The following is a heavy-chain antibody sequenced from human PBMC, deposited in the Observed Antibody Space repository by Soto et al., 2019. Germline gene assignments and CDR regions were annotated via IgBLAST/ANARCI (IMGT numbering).Heavy chain of an antibody. CDR2: IWYDGSNK. D-gene: IGHD6-19*01. CDR1: GFTFSSYG. Sequence: QVQLVEAGGGVVQPGRSLRLSCAASGFTFSSYGMHWVRQAPGKGLEGVAVIWYDGSNKYYADSVKGRLNISRDNSKNTLELHMNSLRDEDTAVYYCARAGRGWVFDYWGQGSLVTVSS. J-gene: IGHJ4*02. V-gene: IGHV3-33*01. CDR3: ARAGRGWVFDY.